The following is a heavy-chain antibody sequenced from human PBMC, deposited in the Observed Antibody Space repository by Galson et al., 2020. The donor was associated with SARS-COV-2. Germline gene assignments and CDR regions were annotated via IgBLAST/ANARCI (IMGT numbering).Heavy chain of an antibody. D-gene: IGHD1-26*01. CDR2: IYSGGST. J-gene: IGHJ4*02. CDR3: AREVGAVIDY. V-gene: IGHV3-53*01. CDR1: GFTVSSNY. Sequence: GESLKIYCAASGFTVSSNYMSWVRQAPGKGLEWASVIYSGGSTYYADSVKGRFTISRDNSKNTLYLQMNSLRAEDTAVYYCAREVGAVIDYWGQGTLVTVSS.